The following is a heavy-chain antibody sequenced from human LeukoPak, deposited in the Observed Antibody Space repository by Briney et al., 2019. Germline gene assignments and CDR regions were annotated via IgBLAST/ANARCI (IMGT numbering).Heavy chain of an antibody. CDR1: GFTFDDYA. Sequence: GGSLRLSCAASGFTFDDYAMHWVRQAPGKGLEWVSGISWNSGSIGYADSVKGRFTISRDNAKNSLYLQMNGLRAEDTALYYCAKDRWLLLAFWFDPWGQGTLVTVSS. D-gene: IGHD3-22*01. V-gene: IGHV3-9*01. CDR3: AKDRWLLLAFWFDP. CDR2: ISWNSGSI. J-gene: IGHJ5*02.